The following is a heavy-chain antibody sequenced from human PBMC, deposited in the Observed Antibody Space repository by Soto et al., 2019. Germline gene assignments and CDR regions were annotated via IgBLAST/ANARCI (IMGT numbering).Heavy chain of an antibody. J-gene: IGHJ3*02. CDR1: GYTFTSYY. Sequence: ASVKVSCKASGYTFTSYYMHWVRQAPGQGLEWMGIINPSGGSTSYAQKFQGRVTMTRDTSTSTVYMELSSLRSEDTAVYYCVTSGLYCSGGSCYSGAFDIWGQGTMVTVSS. CDR3: VTSGLYCSGGSCYSGAFDI. D-gene: IGHD2-15*01. CDR2: INPSGGST. V-gene: IGHV1-46*03.